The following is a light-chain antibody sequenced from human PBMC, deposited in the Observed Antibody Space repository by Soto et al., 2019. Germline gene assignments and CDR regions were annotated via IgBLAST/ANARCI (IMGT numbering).Light chain of an antibody. CDR2: EGS. CDR1: SSDVGSYNL. V-gene: IGLV2-23*01. CDR3: CSYAGSSTVV. J-gene: IGLJ2*01. Sequence: QSVLTQPASVSGSPGQSITISCTGTSSDVGSYNLVSWYQQHPGKAPKLMIYEGSKRPSGVSNRFSGSKSGNTSSLTISGLQADDEDDYYCCSYAGSSTVVFGGGTKLTVL.